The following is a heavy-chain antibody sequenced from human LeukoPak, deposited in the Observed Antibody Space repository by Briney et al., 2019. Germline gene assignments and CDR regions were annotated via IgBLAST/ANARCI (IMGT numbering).Heavy chain of an antibody. CDR1: GFTFSSYA. CDR2: ISFDGSDK. Sequence: GGSLRLSCAASGFTFSSYAMHWVRQAPGKGLEWVAVISFDGSDKYYADSVKVRFTISRDNSKNTLYLQMNSLRAEDTAVYYCARGGVVVTAHFDYWGQGTLVTVSS. CDR3: ARGGVVVTAHFDY. V-gene: IGHV3-30*04. J-gene: IGHJ4*02. D-gene: IGHD2-21*02.